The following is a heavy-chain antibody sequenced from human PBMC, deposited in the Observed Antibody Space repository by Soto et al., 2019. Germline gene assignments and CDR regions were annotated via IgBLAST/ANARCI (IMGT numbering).Heavy chain of an antibody. Sequence: SVKVSCKASGGTFSSYSISWVRHAPGQGLEWMGGIIPISGTANYAQKFQGRVTITADESTSTAYMELSSLRSEDTAVYYCARSQGSSTSLEIYYYYYYGMDVWGQGTTVTVSS. CDR2: IIPISGTA. D-gene: IGHD2-2*01. V-gene: IGHV1-69*13. CDR1: GGTFSSYS. J-gene: IGHJ6*02. CDR3: ARSQGSSTSLEIYYYYYYGMDV.